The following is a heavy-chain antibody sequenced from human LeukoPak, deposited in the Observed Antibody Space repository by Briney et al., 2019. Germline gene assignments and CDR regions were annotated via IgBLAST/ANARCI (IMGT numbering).Heavy chain of an antibody. Sequence: GGSLRLPCAASGFTFSSYGMHWVRQAPGKGLEWVAVIWYDGSNKYYADSVKGRFTISRDNSKNTLYLQMNSLRAEDTAVYYCAKDLGVFHYYFDYWGQGTLVTVSS. CDR2: IWYDGSNK. CDR1: GFTFSSYG. V-gene: IGHV3-33*06. D-gene: IGHD2-21*01. J-gene: IGHJ4*02. CDR3: AKDLGVFHYYFDY.